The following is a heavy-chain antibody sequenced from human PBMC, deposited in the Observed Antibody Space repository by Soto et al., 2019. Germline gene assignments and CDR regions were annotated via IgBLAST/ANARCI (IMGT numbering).Heavy chain of an antibody. Sequence: QVQLVESGGGVVQPGRSLRLSCAASGFTFSSYGMHWVRQPPGKGLEWVAVIWFDRSNKHYADSVKGRFTISRDNSKNTLYLQMNSLRAEDTAVYYCAHSSSWYYFDSGGQGTLVTVSS. D-gene: IGHD6-13*01. CDR1: GFTFSSYG. V-gene: IGHV3-33*01. J-gene: IGHJ4*02. CDR2: IWFDRSNK. CDR3: AHSSSWYYFDS.